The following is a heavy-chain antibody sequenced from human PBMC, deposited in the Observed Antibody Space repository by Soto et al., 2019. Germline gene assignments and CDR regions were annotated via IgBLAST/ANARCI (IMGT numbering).Heavy chain of an antibody. CDR3: AKFSYNSSGYLFDS. J-gene: IGHJ4*02. D-gene: IGHD3-22*01. V-gene: IGHV3-23*01. CDR1: GFTFRSYA. CDR2: ISGSGIST. Sequence: GGSLRLSCAASGFTFRSYAMSWVRQAPGKGLEWVSGISGSGISTHYADSVKGRFTVSRDNSKNTLYLQMNSLRAEDTAVYYCAKFSYNSSGYLFDSWGQGTLVTAPQ.